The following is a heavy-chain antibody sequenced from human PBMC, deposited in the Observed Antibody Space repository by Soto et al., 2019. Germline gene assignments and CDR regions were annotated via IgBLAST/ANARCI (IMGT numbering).Heavy chain of an antibody. CDR1: GGSISSSY. J-gene: IGHJ3*02. CDR3: ASLSPYFYVLTGTQHYAFVI. CDR2: LYYSGFT. D-gene: IGHD3-10*02. V-gene: IGHV4-59*01. Sequence: SETLSLTCTVSGGSISSSYWSWIRQPPGKGLEWIGFLYYSGFTNYNQSLKSRVTISLDTSKNQFSLKRSSVTAADSALYSVASLSPYFYVLTGTQHYAFVIRAQGKMVT.